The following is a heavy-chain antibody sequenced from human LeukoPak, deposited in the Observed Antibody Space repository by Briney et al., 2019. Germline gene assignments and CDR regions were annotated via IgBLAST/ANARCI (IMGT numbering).Heavy chain of an antibody. CDR2: IYYSGST. CDR3: ARVWDGWAAFDI. D-gene: IGHD5-24*01. CDR1: GGSISSYY. V-gene: IGHV4-59*01. Sequence: KSSETLSLTCTVSGGSISSYYWSWIRQPPGKGLEWIGYIYYSGSTNYNPSLKSRVTISVDTSKNQFSLKLSSVTAADTAVYYCARVWDGWAAFDIWGQGTMVTVSS. J-gene: IGHJ3*02.